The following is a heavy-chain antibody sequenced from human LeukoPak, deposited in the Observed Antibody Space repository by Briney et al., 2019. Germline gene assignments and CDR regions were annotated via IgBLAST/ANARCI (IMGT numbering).Heavy chain of an antibody. V-gene: IGHV4-39*07. D-gene: IGHD6-19*01. CDR2: IYYSGST. CDR1: GGSISSSSYY. Sequence: PSETLSLTCTVSGGSISSSSYYWGWIRQPPGKGLEWIGSIYYSGSTYYNPSLKSRVTISVDTSKNQFSLKLSSVTAADTAVYYCARVGSSGWYASPFDYWGQGTLVTVSS. CDR3: ARVGSSGWYASPFDY. J-gene: IGHJ4*02.